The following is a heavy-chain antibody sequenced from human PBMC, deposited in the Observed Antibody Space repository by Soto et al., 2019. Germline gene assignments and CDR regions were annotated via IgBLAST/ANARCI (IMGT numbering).Heavy chain of an antibody. J-gene: IGHJ3*02. D-gene: IGHD6-19*01. Sequence: QVQLLQSGAEVKKPGSSVKVSCKASGGTFSSYAISWVRQAPGQGLEWMGGIIPIFGTANYAQKFQGRVTITADKSTSTAYMELSSLRSEDTAVYYCARDRSSQWLVRAACDIWGQGTMVTVSS. CDR3: ARDRSSQWLVRAACDI. V-gene: IGHV1-69*06. CDR2: IIPIFGTA. CDR1: GGTFSSYA.